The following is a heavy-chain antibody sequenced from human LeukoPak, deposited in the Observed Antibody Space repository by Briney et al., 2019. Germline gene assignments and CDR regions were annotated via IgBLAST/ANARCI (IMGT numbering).Heavy chain of an antibody. CDR3: ARSGYSGYRGGYYYYYGMDV. Sequence: GGSLRLPCAASGFTFSSYWMSWVRQAPGKGLEWVANIKQDGSGKYYVDSVKGRFTISRDNAKNSLYLQMNSLRAEDTAVYYCARSGYSGYRGGYYYYYGMDVWGQGTTVTVSS. CDR2: IKQDGSGK. J-gene: IGHJ6*02. D-gene: IGHD5-12*01. V-gene: IGHV3-7*01. CDR1: GFTFSSYW.